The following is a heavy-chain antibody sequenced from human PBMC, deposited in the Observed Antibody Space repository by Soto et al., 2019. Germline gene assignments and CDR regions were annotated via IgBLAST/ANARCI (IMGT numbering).Heavy chain of an antibody. CDR3: ARDTAKLYGDDEAPIIPLLHLSMED. CDR2: INAGNGKT. Sequence: ASVKISCKASGYTFTSYAMHWVRQAPGQRLEWMGWINAGNGKTKYSQKFQGRVTITRDTSASTAYMELSSLRSEDTAVYYCARDTAKLYGDDEAPIIPLLHLSMEDRGEGTKFTVS. D-gene: IGHD4-17*01. V-gene: IGHV1-3*01. CDR1: GYTFTSYA. J-gene: IGHJ6*02.